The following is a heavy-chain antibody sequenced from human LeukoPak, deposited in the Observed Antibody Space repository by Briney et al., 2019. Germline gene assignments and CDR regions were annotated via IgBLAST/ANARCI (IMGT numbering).Heavy chain of an antibody. CDR3: SRLTHSYYSDTSGYYPYYYMDV. D-gene: IGHD3-22*01. J-gene: IGHJ6*03. CDR2: ISYSGKT. V-gene: IGHV4-39*02. CDR1: AGSVSSSDYY. Sequence: SETLPLTCTVSAGSVSSSDYYWGWIRQSPGKGLEGIGRISYSGKTYYNPSLKSRVTISVDTSKHHFSLRLSSVTAADTAVYYCSRLTHSYYSDTSGYYPYYYMDVWGEGTTATVSS.